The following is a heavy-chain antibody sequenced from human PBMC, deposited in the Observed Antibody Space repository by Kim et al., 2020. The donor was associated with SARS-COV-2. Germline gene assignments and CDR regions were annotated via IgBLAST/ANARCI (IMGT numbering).Heavy chain of an antibody. J-gene: IGHJ2*01. CDR1: GFTFSSYA. CDR3: AKAHMVRGLVSIRYWYFDL. D-gene: IGHD3-10*01. V-gene: IGHV3-23*01. CDR2: ISGSGGST. Sequence: GGSLRLSCAASGFTFSSYAMSWVRQAPGKGLEWVSAISGSGGSTYYADSVKGQFTISRDNSKNTLYLQMNSLRAEDTAVYYCAKAHMVRGLVSIRYWYFDLWGRGTLVTVSS.